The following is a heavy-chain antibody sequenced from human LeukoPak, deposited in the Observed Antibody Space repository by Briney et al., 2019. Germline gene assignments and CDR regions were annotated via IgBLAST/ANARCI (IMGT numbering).Heavy chain of an antibody. CDR1: GFTFSTFV. CDR3: AGQSRLGYCSGGSCYSQPFDP. V-gene: IGHV3-48*03. CDR2: ISSSGSTI. D-gene: IGHD2-15*01. J-gene: IGHJ5*02. Sequence: GGSLRLSCAASGFTFSTFVMHWVRQAPGKGLEWVSYISSSGSTIYYADSVKGRFTISRDNAKNSLYLQMNSLRAEDTAVYYCAGQSRLGYCSGGSCYSQPFDPWGQGTLVTVSS.